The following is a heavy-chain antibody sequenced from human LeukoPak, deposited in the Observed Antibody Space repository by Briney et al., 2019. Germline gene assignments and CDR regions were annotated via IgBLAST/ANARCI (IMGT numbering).Heavy chain of an antibody. J-gene: IGHJ3*02. CDR2: IYTSGST. CDR3: ARDPALPGAFDI. Sequence: SETLSLTCTVSGGSISSGSYYWSWIRQPAGKGLEWIGRIYTSGSTNYNPSLKSRVTISVDTSKNQFSLKLSSVTAADTAVYYCARDPALPGAFDIWGQGTMVTVSS. V-gene: IGHV4-61*02. D-gene: IGHD7-27*01. CDR1: GGSISSGSYY.